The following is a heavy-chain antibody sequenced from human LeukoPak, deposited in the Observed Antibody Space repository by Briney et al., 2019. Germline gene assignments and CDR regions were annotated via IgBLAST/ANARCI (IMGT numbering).Heavy chain of an antibody. CDR1: GFTFDDYA. V-gene: IGHV3-43D*04. Sequence: GGSLRLSCAASGFTFDDYAMHWVRQAPGKGLEWVSLISWDGGSTYYADSAKGRFTISRDNSKNSLYLQMNSLRAEDTALYYCAKDRGYSYGYGAFDIWGQGTMVTVSS. CDR3: AKDRGYSYGYGAFDI. J-gene: IGHJ3*02. D-gene: IGHD5-18*01. CDR2: ISWDGGST.